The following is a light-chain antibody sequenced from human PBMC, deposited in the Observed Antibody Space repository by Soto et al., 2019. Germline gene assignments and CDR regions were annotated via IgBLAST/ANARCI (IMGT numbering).Light chain of an antibody. J-gene: IGKJ2*01. Sequence: EIVLTQSPGTLSLSPGERATLSCRASQTVSSTYLAWLQQKPGQAPRLLIFGASSRAADIPDRFSGSGSGTDFPLTIGILEPEDFAVYYCQLYGNSPIYTFGQGTKLQIK. CDR3: QLYGNSPIYT. CDR2: GAS. V-gene: IGKV3-20*01. CDR1: QTVSSTY.